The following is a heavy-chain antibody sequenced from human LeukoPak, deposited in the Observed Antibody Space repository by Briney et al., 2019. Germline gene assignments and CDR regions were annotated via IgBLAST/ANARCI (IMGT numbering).Heavy chain of an antibody. CDR1: GGSISSSSYY. CDR2: IYYSGST. Sequence: SETLSLTCTVSGGSISSSSYYWGWIRQPPGKGLEWIGSIYYSGSTYYNPSLKSRVTISVDTSKNQFSLKLSSVTAADTAVYYCAREKPHIVVVVAATNDAFDIWGQGTMVTVSS. V-gene: IGHV4-39*07. D-gene: IGHD2-15*01. J-gene: IGHJ3*02. CDR3: AREKPHIVVVVAATNDAFDI.